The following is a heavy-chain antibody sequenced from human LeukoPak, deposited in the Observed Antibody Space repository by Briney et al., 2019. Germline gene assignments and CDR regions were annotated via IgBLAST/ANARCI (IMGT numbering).Heavy chain of an antibody. D-gene: IGHD3-3*01. CDR3: AKDNSNYDFWSGYHNYFDY. CDR2: ISGSGGST. Sequence: PGGSLRLSCAASGFTLSSYAMSWVRQAPGKGLEWVSAISGSGGSTYYADSVKGRFTISRDNSKNTLYLQMNSLRAEDTAVYYCAKDNSNYDFWSGYHNYFDYWGQGTLVTVSS. J-gene: IGHJ4*02. V-gene: IGHV3-23*01. CDR1: GFTLSSYA.